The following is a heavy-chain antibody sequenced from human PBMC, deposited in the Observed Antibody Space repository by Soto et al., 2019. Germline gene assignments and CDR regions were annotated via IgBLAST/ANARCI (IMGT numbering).Heavy chain of an antibody. J-gene: IGHJ4*02. CDR2: ISSSSSYI. D-gene: IGHD1-7*01. CDR1: GFTFSSYS. Sequence: EVQLVESGGGLVKPGGSLRLSCAASGFTFSSYSMNWVRQAPGKGLEWVSSISSSSSYIYYADSVKGRFTISRDNAKNSLYLQMNSRRAEDTAVYYCARDELELLDYWGQGTLVTVSS. V-gene: IGHV3-21*01. CDR3: ARDELELLDY.